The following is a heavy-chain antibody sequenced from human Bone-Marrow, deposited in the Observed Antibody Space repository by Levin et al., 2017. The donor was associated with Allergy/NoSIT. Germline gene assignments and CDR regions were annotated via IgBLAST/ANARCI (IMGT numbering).Heavy chain of an antibody. CDR1: GFIANRYW. Sequence: HPGGSLRLSCAASGFIANRYWLHWVRQAPGKGLVWVSRIKSDGSDISYADSVKGRFTISRDDAKNTLYLQMNSLRAEDTAVYYCTTYSGRYLSNYFDLWGRGTLVTVSS. CDR3: TTYSGRYLSNYFDL. D-gene: IGHD1-26*01. J-gene: IGHJ2*01. V-gene: IGHV3-74*01. CDR2: IKSDGSDI.